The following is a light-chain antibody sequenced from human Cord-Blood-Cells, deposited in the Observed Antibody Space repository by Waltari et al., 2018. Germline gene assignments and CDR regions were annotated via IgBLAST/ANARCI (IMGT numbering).Light chain of an antibody. V-gene: IGKV1-16*02. CDR1: QGFSNY. CDR3: QQYNSYPYT. CDR2: AAS. J-gene: IGKJ2*01. Sequence: DIQMTQSPSSLSASVGDRVTLTCRASQGFSNYLAWFHQKPGKAPKSRIYAASSLQMGVPSKFSGSGSGTDFTLTLSGLQPEGFATYYCQQYNSYPYTFGQGTKLEIK.